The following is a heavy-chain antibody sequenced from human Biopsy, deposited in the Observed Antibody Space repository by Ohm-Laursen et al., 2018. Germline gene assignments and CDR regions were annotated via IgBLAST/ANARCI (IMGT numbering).Heavy chain of an antibody. CDR2: VTTTSSYI. V-gene: IGHV3-21*01. CDR3: ERGPSGVATIG. CDR1: GFAFSDYS. Sequence: SLRLSCAASGFAFSDYSMSWVRQAPGKGLEWVSSVTTTSSYIYYADSVKGRFTISRDSSKNTLYLQMNSLRVEDTAVYYCERGPSGVATIGRGQGTLVTVSS. J-gene: IGHJ4*02. D-gene: IGHD5-24*01.